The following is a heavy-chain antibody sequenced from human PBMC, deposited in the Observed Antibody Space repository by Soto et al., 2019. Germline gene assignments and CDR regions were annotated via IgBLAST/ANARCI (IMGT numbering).Heavy chain of an antibody. CDR2: ISSSGSTI. V-gene: IGHV3-11*01. CDR3: ASPTVTPHYGMDV. J-gene: IGHJ6*02. Sequence: QVQLVESGGGLVKPGGSLRLSCAASGFTFSDYYMSLIRQAPGKGLEWVSYISSSGSTIYYADSVKGRFTTPRDNAKNSLYLQMNSLRAEDTAVYYCASPTVTPHYGMDVWGQGTTVTVSS. CDR1: GFTFSDYY. D-gene: IGHD5-12*01.